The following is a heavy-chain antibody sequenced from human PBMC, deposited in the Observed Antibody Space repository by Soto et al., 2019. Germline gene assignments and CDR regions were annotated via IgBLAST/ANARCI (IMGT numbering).Heavy chain of an antibody. CDR1: GGSVSSGSYY. CDR2: IYYSGST. D-gene: IGHD3-10*01. CDR3: ARGHYGSGIWGV. V-gene: IGHV4-61*01. J-gene: IGHJ6*02. Sequence: QVQLQESGPGLVKPSETLSLTCTVSGGSVSSGSYYWSWIRQPPGKGLEWIGYIYYSGSTNYNPSLKSRVTIAVDTSKNQFSLKLSSVTAADTAVYYCARGHYGSGIWGVWGQGTTVTVSS.